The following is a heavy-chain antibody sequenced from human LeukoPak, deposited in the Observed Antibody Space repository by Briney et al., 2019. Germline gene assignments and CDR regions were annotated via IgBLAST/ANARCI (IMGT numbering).Heavy chain of an antibody. CDR2: IYSSGSI. CDR3: ARQFEF. J-gene: IGHJ4*02. Sequence: PSETLSLTCTVFGGSLSSYYWVWVRRPPGKGLEWIGLIYSSGSIKYNPSLKSRLTISLDTSKNQISLKLTSVTAADTAIYYCARQFEFWGQGTLVTVSS. V-gene: IGHV4-59*08. CDR1: GGSLSSYY.